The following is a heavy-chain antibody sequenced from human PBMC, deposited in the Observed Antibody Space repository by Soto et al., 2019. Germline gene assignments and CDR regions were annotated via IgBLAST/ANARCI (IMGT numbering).Heavy chain of an antibody. CDR2: IYHSGST. J-gene: IGHJ5*02. CDR3: ARVGSSWSNWFDP. CDR1: GGSISSSNW. D-gene: IGHD6-13*01. V-gene: IGHV4-4*02. Sequence: SETVSLTCAVSGGSISSSNWWSWVRQPPGKGLEWIGEIYHSGSTNYNPSLKSRVTISVDKSKNQFSLKLSSVTAADTAVYYCARVGSSWSNWFDPWGQGTLVTAPQ.